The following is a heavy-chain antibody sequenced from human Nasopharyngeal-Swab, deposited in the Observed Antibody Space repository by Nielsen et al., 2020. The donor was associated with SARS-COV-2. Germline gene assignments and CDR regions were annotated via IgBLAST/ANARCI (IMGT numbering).Heavy chain of an antibody. V-gene: IGHV3-48*01. Sequence: WIRQPPGKGLEWVSYISSSSSTIYYADSVKGRLTISRDNAKNSLYLQMNSLRAEDTAVYYCASRQNVLRFLEWSSYYYYYMDVWGKGTTVTVSS. CDR3: ASRQNVLRFLEWSSYYYYYMDV. J-gene: IGHJ6*03. CDR2: ISSSSSTI. D-gene: IGHD3-3*01.